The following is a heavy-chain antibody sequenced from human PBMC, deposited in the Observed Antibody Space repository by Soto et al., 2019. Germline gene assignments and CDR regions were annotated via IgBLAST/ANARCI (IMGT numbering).Heavy chain of an antibody. CDR1: GFTFSSYS. CDR3: ARDDDKVTHKYYFDY. Sequence: EVQLVESGGGLVQPGGSLRLSCAASGFTFSSYSMNWVRRAPGKGLEGVSDLSRRSSAIYYADSVKCRFTISRDNAQNSLDLQMNSVRDEDTAVYYCARDDDKVTHKYYFDYWGQGTLVTVSS. V-gene: IGHV3-48*02. J-gene: IGHJ4*02. CDR2: LSRRSSAI. D-gene: IGHD2-21*02.